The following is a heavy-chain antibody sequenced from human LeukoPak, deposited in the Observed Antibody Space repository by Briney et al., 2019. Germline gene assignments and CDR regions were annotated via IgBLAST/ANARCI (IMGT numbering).Heavy chain of an antibody. CDR1: GHTIRSGYY. D-gene: IGHD2/OR15-2a*01. CDR2: VFYNGNT. J-gene: IGHJ3*01. Sequence: SETLPLTCSVSGHTIRSGYYWAWIRQPPGKGLEWMGSVFYNGNTYYRSSLKSRVTISVDTSKNQLSLTLRSVSAADTGVYYCAREQAIFRDSAPFYRAAFDFWGLGILVTVSS. V-gene: IGHV4-38-2*02. CDR3: AREQAIFRDSAPFYRAAFDF.